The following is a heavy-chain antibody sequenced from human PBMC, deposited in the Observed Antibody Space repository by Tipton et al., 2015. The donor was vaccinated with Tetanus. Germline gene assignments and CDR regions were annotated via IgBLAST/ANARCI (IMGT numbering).Heavy chain of an antibody. CDR3: TTTGIVGSVSRVDY. CDR1: GLFFKNAW. CDR2: IKSKTDGGTT. D-gene: IGHD1-26*01. V-gene: IGHV3-15*07. J-gene: IGHJ4*02. Sequence: SLRLSCATSGLFFKNAWMNWVRQAPGKGLEWVGRIKSKTDGGTTDYAARVKDRFSISRDDSKKTLFLQMNSLKPEDAAGYFCTTTGIVGSVSRVDYWGRGTLVTVSS.